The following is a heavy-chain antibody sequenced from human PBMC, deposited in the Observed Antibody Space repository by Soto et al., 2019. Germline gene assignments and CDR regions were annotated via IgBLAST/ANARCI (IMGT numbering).Heavy chain of an antibody. CDR1: GGSLRSGGNY. CDR2: IYYSGST. D-gene: IGHD6-13*01. J-gene: IGHJ4*02. Sequence: PSATLSLTCPVSGGSLRSGGNYWSWIRQHPGKGLEWIGYIYYSGSTYYNPSLKSRVTISVDTSKNQFSLKMSSVTAADTAVDFCARAPNSWYVYCDYWGQGTLVTVSA. CDR3: ARAPNSWYVYCDY. V-gene: IGHV4-31*03.